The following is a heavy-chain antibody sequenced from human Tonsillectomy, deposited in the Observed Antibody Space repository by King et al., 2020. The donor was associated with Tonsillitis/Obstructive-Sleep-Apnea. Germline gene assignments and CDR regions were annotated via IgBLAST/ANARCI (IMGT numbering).Heavy chain of an antibody. V-gene: IGHV4-39*01. Sequence: LQLQESGPGLVKPSETLSLTCTVSGGSISSSSYYWGWIRQPPGKGLEWIGSIYYSGSTYYNPSLKSRVTISVDTSKNQFSLKLSSVTAADTAVYYCAGHGYGYCSSTSCYRAFDIWGQGTMVTVSS. CDR2: IYYSGST. D-gene: IGHD2-2*02. CDR3: AGHGYGYCSSTSCYRAFDI. J-gene: IGHJ3*02. CDR1: GGSISSSSYY.